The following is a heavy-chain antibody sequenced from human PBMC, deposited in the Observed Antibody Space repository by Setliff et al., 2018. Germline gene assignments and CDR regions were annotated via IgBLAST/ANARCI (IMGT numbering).Heavy chain of an antibody. D-gene: IGHD6-13*01. CDR2: VYYNGAT. CDR1: GYAFTTCYY. J-gene: IGHJ4*02. CDR3: ARDWAAAAGTSVGVGLDY. Sequence: SETLSLTCSVSGYAFTTCYYWGWIRQAPGTGLQWIGSVYYNGATYYNPPLKSRVTISIDTSKNQFSLKVTSVTAADTAVYYCARDWAAAAGTSVGVGLDYWGQGTLVTVSS. V-gene: IGHV4-38-2*02.